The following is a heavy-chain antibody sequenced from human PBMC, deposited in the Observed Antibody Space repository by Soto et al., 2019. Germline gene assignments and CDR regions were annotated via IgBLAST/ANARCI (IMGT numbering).Heavy chain of an antibody. CDR2: IYYSGST. Sequence: GSLRLSCEASGFIFSSSTMNWIRQPPGKGLEWIGYIYYSGSTNYNPSLKSRVTISVDTSKNQFSLKLSSVTAADTAVYYCARQRGDCSGGSCSYYYYMDVWGKGTTVTVSS. CDR3: ARQRGDCSGGSCSYYYYMDV. CDR1: GFIFSSST. D-gene: IGHD2-15*01. V-gene: IGHV4-59*08. J-gene: IGHJ6*03.